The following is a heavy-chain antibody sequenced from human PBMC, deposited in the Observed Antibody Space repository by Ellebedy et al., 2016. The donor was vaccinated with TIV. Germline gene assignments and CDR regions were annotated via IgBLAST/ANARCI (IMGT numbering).Heavy chain of an antibody. D-gene: IGHD2-15*01. CDR1: GFTFGDYA. V-gene: IGHV3-49*03. CDR3: TRVEGGTYDAVDY. CDR2: IRSKAYGGTT. J-gene: IGHJ4*02. Sequence: GESLKISXTASGFTFGDYAMSWFRQAPGKGLEWVGFIRSKAYGGTTEYAASVKGRFTISRDDSKSIAYLQMNSLKTEDTAVYYCTRVEGGTYDAVDYWGQGTLVTVSS.